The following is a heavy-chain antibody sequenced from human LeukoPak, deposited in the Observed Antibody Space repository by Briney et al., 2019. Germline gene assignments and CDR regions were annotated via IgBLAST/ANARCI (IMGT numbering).Heavy chain of an antibody. CDR2: ISSSSSYI. CDR1: GFTFSSYS. V-gene: IGHV3-21*01. CDR3: ARDRDYDILTGPIPPDY. D-gene: IGHD3-9*01. Sequence: GGSLRLSCAVSGFTFSSYSMNWVRQAPGKGLEWVSSISSSSSYIYYADSVKGRFTISRDNAKNSLYLQMNSLRAEDTAVYYCARDRDYDILTGPIPPDYWGQGTLVTVSS. J-gene: IGHJ4*02.